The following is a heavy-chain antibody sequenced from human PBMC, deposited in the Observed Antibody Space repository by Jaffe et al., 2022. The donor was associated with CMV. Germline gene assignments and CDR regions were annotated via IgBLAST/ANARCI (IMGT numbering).Heavy chain of an antibody. CDR1: GFTFSSYS. J-gene: IGHJ3*02. Sequence: EVQLVESGGGLVKPGGSLRLSCAASGFTFSSYSMNWVRQAPGKGLEWVSSISSSSSYIYYADSVKGRFTISRDNAKNSLYLQMNSLRAEDTAVYYCARDTPIHYDLFAFDIWGQGTMVTVSS. V-gene: IGHV3-21*01. D-gene: IGHD3-22*01. CDR3: ARDTPIHYDLFAFDI. CDR2: ISSSSSYI.